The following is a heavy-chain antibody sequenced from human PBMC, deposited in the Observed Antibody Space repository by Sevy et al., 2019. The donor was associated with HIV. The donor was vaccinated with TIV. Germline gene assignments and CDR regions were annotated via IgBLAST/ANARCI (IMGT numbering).Heavy chain of an antibody. D-gene: IGHD3-22*01. V-gene: IGHV3-30-3*01. CDR3: ARDLGYESTGYLPLFDN. CDR1: GFTFSTHA. CDR2: ISYDGNIE. J-gene: IGHJ4*02. Sequence: GGSLRLSCAASGFTFSTHAMHWVRQAPGKGLEWVAIISYDGNIEYYPDSVKGRFTIARDDSKNTLYLQMNSLGSEDTALYYCARDLGYESTGYLPLFDNWGQGTLVTVSS.